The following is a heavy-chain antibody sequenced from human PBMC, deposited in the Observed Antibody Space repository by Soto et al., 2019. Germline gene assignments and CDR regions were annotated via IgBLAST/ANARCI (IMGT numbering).Heavy chain of an antibody. D-gene: IGHD1-26*01. CDR2: IIPIFGTA. CDR1: GGTFSSYA. Sequence: QVQLVQSGAEVKKPGSSVKVSCKASGGTFSSYAISWVRQAPGQGLEWMGGIIPIFGTANYAQKFQGRVTITADESTSTAYMELSSPRSEDTAVYYCARDKVGPYYYYYGMDVWGQVTTVTVSS. V-gene: IGHV1-69*01. CDR3: ARDKVGPYYYYYGMDV. J-gene: IGHJ6*02.